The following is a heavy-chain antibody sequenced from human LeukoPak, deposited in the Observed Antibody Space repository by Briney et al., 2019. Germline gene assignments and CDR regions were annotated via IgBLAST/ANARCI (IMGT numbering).Heavy chain of an antibody. CDR3: ASTFNGSYYFDY. Sequence: PSETLSLTCTVSGGSISSYYWSWIRQPPGKGLEWIGYIYYSGSTNYNPSLKSRVTISVDTSKNQFSLKLSSVTAADTAVYYCASTFNGSYYFDYWGQGTLVTVSS. D-gene: IGHD1-26*01. J-gene: IGHJ4*02. CDR1: GGSISSYY. CDR2: IYYSGST. V-gene: IGHV4-59*01.